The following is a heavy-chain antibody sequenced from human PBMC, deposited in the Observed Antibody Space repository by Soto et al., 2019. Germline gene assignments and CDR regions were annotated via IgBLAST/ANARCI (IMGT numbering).Heavy chain of an antibody. J-gene: IGHJ6*03. CDR1: GFTFDDYA. V-gene: IGHV3-9*01. CDR2: ISWNSGSI. CDR3: AKDISSPYGDYFYMDV. Sequence: PGGSLRLSCAASGFTFDDYAMHWVRQAPGKGLEWVSGISWNSGSIGYADSVKGRFTISRDNAKNSLYLQMNSLRAEDTALYYCAKDISSPYGDYFYMDVWGKGTTVTVSS. D-gene: IGHD4-17*01.